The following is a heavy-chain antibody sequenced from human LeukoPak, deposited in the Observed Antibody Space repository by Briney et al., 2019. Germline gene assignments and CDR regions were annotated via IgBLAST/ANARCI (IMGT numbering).Heavy chain of an antibody. Sequence: PGGSLRLSCAASGFTFSTYAMTWVRQAPGKGLEWVSAIGGSAGSTNYADSVKGRFTISRDNSKNTLYLQMNSLRAEDTAVYYCAKDRWGYCDSSGYYDYWGQGTLVTVSS. V-gene: IGHV3-23*01. CDR1: GFTFSTYA. J-gene: IGHJ4*02. D-gene: IGHD3-22*01. CDR2: IGGSAGST. CDR3: AKDRWGYCDSSGYYDY.